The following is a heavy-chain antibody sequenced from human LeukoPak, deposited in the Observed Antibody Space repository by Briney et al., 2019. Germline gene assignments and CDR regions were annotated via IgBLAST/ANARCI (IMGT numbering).Heavy chain of an antibody. J-gene: IGHJ4*02. V-gene: IGHV3-64*02. CDR3: ARAPTVTAESAFGY. CDR2: INYKGGTT. D-gene: IGHD4-17*01. Sequence: GGSLRLSCAASGFTLSSFSMHWVRQSSGRGLEYVSAINYKGGTTYYADSVKGGFTISRDNSKNTLYLQMASLRDEDMGVYYCARAPTVTAESAFGYRGQGTLVTVSS. CDR1: GFTLSSFS.